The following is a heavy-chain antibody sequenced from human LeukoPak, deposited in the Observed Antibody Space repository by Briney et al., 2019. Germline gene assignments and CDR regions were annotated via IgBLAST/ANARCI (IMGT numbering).Heavy chain of an antibody. V-gene: IGHV3-30*18. CDR3: AKPLLVRGGAFDI. D-gene: IGHD4-23*01. Sequence: GGSLRLSCAASGFTFSSYGMHWVRQAPGKGLEWVAVISYDGSNKYYADSVKGRFTISRDNSKNTLYLQMNSLRAEDTAVYYCAKPLLVRGGAFDIWGQVTMVTVYS. CDR1: GFTFSSYG. J-gene: IGHJ3*02. CDR2: ISYDGSNK.